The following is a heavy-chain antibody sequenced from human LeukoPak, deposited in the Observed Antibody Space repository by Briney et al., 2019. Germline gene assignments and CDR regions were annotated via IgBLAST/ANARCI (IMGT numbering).Heavy chain of an antibody. CDR1: GGSISSGGYY. J-gene: IGHJ4*02. Sequence: PSETLSLTCTVSGGSISSGGYYWSWLRQHPGKGLEWIGHISYSGSTYYNPSLNSRVTISVGTSKSQFSLKLSSVTAADTAVYYCARVRGYSYGELDSWGQGTLVTVSS. D-gene: IGHD5-18*01. CDR3: ARVRGYSYGELDS. CDR2: ISYSGST. V-gene: IGHV4-31*03.